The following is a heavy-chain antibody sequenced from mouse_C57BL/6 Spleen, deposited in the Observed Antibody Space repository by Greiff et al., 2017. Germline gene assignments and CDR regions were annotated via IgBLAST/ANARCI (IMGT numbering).Heavy chain of an antibody. CDR1: GYSFTDYN. J-gene: IGHJ1*03. Sequence: EVQLQQSGPELVQPGASVKISCKASGYSFTDYNMNWVKQSNGTSLEWIGVINPNYGTTSYNQKFKGKATLTVDQSSSTAYMQLNSLTSEDSAVYYCARALYYGSSYGYFDVWGTGTTVTVSS. CDR3: ARALYYGSSYGYFDV. CDR2: INPNYGTT. V-gene: IGHV1-39*01. D-gene: IGHD1-1*01.